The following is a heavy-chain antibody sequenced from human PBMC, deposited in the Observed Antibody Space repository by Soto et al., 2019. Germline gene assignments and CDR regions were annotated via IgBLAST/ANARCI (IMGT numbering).Heavy chain of an antibody. D-gene: IGHD2-8*01. CDR1: DGYISSYY. CDR3: ARGRDNGYALDY. J-gene: IGHJ4*02. Sequence: SETLSLTCAVSDGYISSYYWNWIRQPPGKGLEWIGNIYHSGSTNYNPSLKSRVTISVDTSKNQFSLKLYSVTAADTALYYCARGRDNGYALDYWGQGSLVT. CDR2: IYHSGST. V-gene: IGHV4-59*01.